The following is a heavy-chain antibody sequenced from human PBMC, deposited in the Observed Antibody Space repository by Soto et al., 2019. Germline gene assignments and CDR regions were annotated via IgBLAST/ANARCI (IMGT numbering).Heavy chain of an antibody. D-gene: IGHD6-13*01. CDR2: IYYSGST. J-gene: IGHJ5*02. V-gene: IGHV4-39*01. CDR1: GGSISSSGYY. CDR3: ARFLAAAGNGFGP. Sequence: SETLSLTCTVSGGSISSSGYYWGWIRQPPGKGLEWIGSIYYSGSTSYNPSLKSRVTISVDTSKNQFSLKLSSVTAADTAVYYCARFLAAAGNGFGPWGQGTLVTVSS.